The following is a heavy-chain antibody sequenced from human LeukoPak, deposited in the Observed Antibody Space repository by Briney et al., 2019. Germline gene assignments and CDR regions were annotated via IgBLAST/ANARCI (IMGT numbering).Heavy chain of an antibody. CDR2: INHSGST. CDR3: ARGWSGQRITIFGVVPDYYGMDV. D-gene: IGHD3-3*01. CDR1: GGSFSGYY. V-gene: IGHV4-34*01. Sequence: SETLSLTCAVYGGSFSGYYWSWIRQPPGKGLEWIGEINHSGSTNYNPSLKSRVTISVDTSKNQFSLKLSSVTAADTAVYYCARGWSGQRITIFGVVPDYYGMDVWGQGTTVTVSS. J-gene: IGHJ6*02.